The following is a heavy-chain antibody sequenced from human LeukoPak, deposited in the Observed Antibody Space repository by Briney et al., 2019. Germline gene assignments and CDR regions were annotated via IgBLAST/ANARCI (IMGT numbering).Heavy chain of an antibody. CDR1: GYTFTGYY. V-gene: IGHV1-2*02. CDR3: ARDDFWSGRFDY. CDR2: INPNSGGT. J-gene: IGHJ4*02. Sequence: ASVKVSCKASGYTFTGYYMHWVRQAPGQGLEWMGWINPNSGGTNYAQKFQRRVTMTRDTSISTAYMELSRLRSDDTAVYYCARDDFWSGRFDYWGQGTLVTVSS. D-gene: IGHD3-3*01.